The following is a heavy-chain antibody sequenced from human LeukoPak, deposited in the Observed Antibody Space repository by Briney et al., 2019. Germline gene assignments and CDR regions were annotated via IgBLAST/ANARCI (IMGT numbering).Heavy chain of an antibody. V-gene: IGHV3-23*01. CDR3: AKAPPGGSYYLDY. D-gene: IGHD3-16*01. Sequence: GGSLRLSCAGSGFTFSSYTINWVRQAPGKGLEWVSAISGSGSSTSYADSVKGGFTFSRDNSKNTVYLQMNSLRAEDTAVYYFAKAPPGGSYYLDYWGRGTLVTVSS. J-gene: IGHJ4*02. CDR1: GFTFSSYT. CDR2: ISGSGSST.